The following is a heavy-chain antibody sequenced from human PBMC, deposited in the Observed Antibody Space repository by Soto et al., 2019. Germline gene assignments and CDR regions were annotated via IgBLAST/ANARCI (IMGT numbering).Heavy chain of an antibody. CDR3: AKDYDGFSTPTSFDY. CDR1: GFTFCSYA. V-gene: IGHV3-23*01. J-gene: IGHJ4*02. CDR2: ISGSGGST. D-gene: IGHD3-16*01. Sequence: PGGSPRISCAACGFTFCSYAMSWVRQEPGKGLEWVSAISGSGGSTYYADSVKGRFTISRDNSKNTLYLQMNSLRAEDTAVYYCAKDYDGFSTPTSFDYWGQGTLVTVSS.